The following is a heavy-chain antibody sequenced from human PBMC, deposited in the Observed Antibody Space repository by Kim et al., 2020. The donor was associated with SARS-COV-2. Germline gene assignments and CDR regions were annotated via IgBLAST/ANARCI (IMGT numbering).Heavy chain of an antibody. D-gene: IGHD3-22*01. CDR3: ATRFFDSSGNYHDY. Sequence: SVKVSCKASGGTFGTYPISWVRQAPGQGLEWMGGIIPFFDTTNYAPKFQGRITMTADESTSTTYMELTSLKSGDTAVYFCATRFFDSSGNYHDYWGQGT. J-gene: IGHJ4*02. V-gene: IGHV1-69*13. CDR2: IIPFFDTT. CDR1: GGTFGTYP.